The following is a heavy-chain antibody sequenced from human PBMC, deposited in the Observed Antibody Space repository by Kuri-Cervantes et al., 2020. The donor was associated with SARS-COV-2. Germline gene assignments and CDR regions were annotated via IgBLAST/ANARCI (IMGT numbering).Heavy chain of an antibody. CDR3: ARSPAMITFGGDQNIMDV. CDR2: INPSGGST. D-gene: IGHD3-16*01. Sequence: AAVKVSCKASGYTFTSYYMHWVRQAPGQGLEWMGIINPSGGSTSYAQKFQGRVTMTRDTSISTAYMELSRLRSDDTAVYYCARSPAMITFGGDQNIMDVWGQGTTVTVSS. CDR1: GYTFTSYY. J-gene: IGHJ6*02. V-gene: IGHV1-46*01.